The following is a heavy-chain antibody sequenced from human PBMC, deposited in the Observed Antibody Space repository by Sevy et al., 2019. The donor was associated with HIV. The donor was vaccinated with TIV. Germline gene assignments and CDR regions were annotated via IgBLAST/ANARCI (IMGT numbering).Heavy chain of an antibody. CDR1: GSTFSSYW. CDR3: ARGPSGAATGRFDS. Sequence: GGSLRLSCAAPGSTFSSYWINWVRKAPGEGLEGVANINQGGNQKHYMDSVKGRFTISRDNAENAVYLQMNSLRVEDTAVYYCARGPSGAATGRFDSWGQGTLVTVSS. CDR2: INQGGNQK. D-gene: IGHD6-13*01. J-gene: IGHJ4*02. V-gene: IGHV3-7*01.